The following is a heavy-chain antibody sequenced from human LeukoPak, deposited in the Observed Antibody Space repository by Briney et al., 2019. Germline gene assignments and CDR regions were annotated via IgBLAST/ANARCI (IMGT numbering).Heavy chain of an antibody. V-gene: IGHV4-59*01. D-gene: IGHD5-18*01. CDR1: GGSISSYY. Sequence: SSETLSLTCTVSGGSISSYYWSWIRQPPGKGLEWIGYIYYSGSTNYNPSLKSRDTISVDTSKNQFSLKLSSVTAADTAVYYCARGGYSYGYSADYWGQGTLVTVSS. J-gene: IGHJ4*02. CDR3: ARGGYSYGYSADY. CDR2: IYYSGST.